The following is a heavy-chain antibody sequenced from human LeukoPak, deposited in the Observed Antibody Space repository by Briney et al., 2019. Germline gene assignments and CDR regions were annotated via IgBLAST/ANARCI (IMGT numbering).Heavy chain of an antibody. J-gene: IGHJ4*02. V-gene: IGHV3-66*04. CDR3: TKRPVVVITTPYFDY. CDR2: IYSGGST. CDR1: GFTVSSNY. D-gene: IGHD3-22*01. Sequence: PGGSLRLSCAASGFTVSSNYMSWVRQAPGKGLEWVSVIYSGGSTYYADSVKGRFTISRDNSKNTLYLQMNSLRAEDTAVYYCTKRPVVVITTPYFDYWGQGTLVTVSS.